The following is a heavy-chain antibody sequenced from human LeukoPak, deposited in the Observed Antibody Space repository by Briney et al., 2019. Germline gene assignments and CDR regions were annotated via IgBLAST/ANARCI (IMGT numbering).Heavy chain of an antibody. CDR2: MYYTGST. CDR3: ARVSVVYGMDV. CDR1: GVPISSDY. J-gene: IGHJ6*02. V-gene: IGHV4-59*01. Sequence: KPSETLSVTCSVSGVPISSDYWAWIRQPPGKGLEWIGYMYYTGSTNYNPSLKSRVTILLATSKNQFSLKLSSVTAADTAVYYCARVSVVYGMDVWGRGTTVTVSS.